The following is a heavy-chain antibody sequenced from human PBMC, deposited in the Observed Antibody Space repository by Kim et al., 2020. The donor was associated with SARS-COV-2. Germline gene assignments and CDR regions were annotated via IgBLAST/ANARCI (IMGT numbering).Heavy chain of an antibody. CDR3: ARASIGYYYDSSGYQLDY. CDR2: IYTSGST. CDR1: GGSISSGSYY. Sequence: SETLSLTCTVSGGSISSGSYYWSWIRQPAGKGLEWIGRIYTSGSTNYNPSLKSLVTISVDTSKNQFSLKLSSVTAADTAVYYCARASIGYYYDSSGYQLDYWGQGTLVTVSS. J-gene: IGHJ4*02. D-gene: IGHD3-22*01. V-gene: IGHV4-61*02.